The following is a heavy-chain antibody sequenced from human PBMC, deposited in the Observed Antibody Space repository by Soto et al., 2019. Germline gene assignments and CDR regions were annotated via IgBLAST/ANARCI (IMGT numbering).Heavy chain of an antibody. CDR1: GGTFSSYP. CDR3: ARTRAATDSLYWFDP. Sequence: QVQLVQSGAEVKTPGSSVKVSCKASGGTFSSYPISWVRQAPGQGLEWMGRIIPILNIANYAQKFQGRVTLTADKSTNTAYMELSSLRSEDTAVYYCARTRAATDSLYWFDPWGQGTLVTVSS. CDR2: IIPILNIA. J-gene: IGHJ5*02. D-gene: IGHD2-21*01. V-gene: IGHV1-69*02.